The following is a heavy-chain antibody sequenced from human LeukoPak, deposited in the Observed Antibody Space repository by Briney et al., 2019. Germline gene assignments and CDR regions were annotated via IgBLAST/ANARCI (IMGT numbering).Heavy chain of an antibody. CDR1: GVSISSSSYY. CDR2: IYYSGST. J-gene: IGHJ4*02. D-gene: IGHD1-7*01. CDR3: ARERDLTGTTDY. V-gene: IGHV4-39*07. Sequence: SETLSLTCTVSGVSISSSSYYWGWVRQPPGKGLEWIGSIYYSGSTYFNPSLKRRFTISVDTSKNQFSLKLSSVTAADTAVYYCARERDLTGTTDYWGQGTLVTVSS.